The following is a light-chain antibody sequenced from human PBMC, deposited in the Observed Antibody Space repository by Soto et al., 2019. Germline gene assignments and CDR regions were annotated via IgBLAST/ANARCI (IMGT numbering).Light chain of an antibody. Sequence: VLTQPPSVSGAPGQRVTISCTGSSSNIGAGYDVHWYQQLPGTAPKLLIYVNTNRPSGVPDRFSGSKSGTSASLAITGLQAEDEADYYCQSYDSSLSGSGVFGGGTKLTVL. CDR3: QSYDSSLSGSGV. J-gene: IGLJ2*01. CDR1: SSNIGAGYD. V-gene: IGLV1-40*01. CDR2: VNT.